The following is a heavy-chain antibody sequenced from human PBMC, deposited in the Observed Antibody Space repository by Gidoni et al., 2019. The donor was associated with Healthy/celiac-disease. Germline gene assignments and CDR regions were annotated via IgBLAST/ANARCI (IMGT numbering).Heavy chain of an antibody. J-gene: IGHJ4*02. CDR1: GFTFSSYG. D-gene: IGHD2-2*01. V-gene: IGHV3-30*03. CDR3: ATSYCSSTSCYFADY. CDR2: ISYDGSNK. Sequence: QVQLVESGGGVVQPGRSLRLSCAASGFTFSSYGMHWVRQAPGKGLEWVAVISYDGSNKYYADSVKGRFTISRDNSKNTLYLQMNSLRAEDTAVYYCATSYCSSTSCYFADYWGQGTLVTVSS.